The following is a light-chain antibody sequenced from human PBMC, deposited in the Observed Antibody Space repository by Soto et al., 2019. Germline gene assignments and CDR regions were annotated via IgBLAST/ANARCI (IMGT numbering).Light chain of an antibody. Sequence: QSALTQPASVSGSPGKSITISCTGTSSDIGGYNYVSWYQQNPGKAPKLMIYNVSNRPSGVSNRFSASKSGNTASLTISGLQAEDEDDYYCSSYTSSTTLIFGGGTKLTVL. V-gene: IGLV2-14*01. CDR3: SSYTSSTTLI. CDR1: SSDIGGYNY. J-gene: IGLJ2*01. CDR2: NVS.